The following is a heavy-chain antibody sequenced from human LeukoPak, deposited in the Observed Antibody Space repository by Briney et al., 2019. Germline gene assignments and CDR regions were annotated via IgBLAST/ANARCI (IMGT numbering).Heavy chain of an antibody. V-gene: IGHV1-8*01. J-gene: IGHJ1*01. Sequence: ASVKVSCKASGYTFTSYDINWVRQAPGQGLEWMGWMNPNSGNTGYAQKFQGRATMTRNTSISTAYMELSSLRSEDTAVYSCARGPLSTQYFQHWGQGTLVTVSS. CDR2: MNPNSGNT. CDR3: ARGPLSTQYFQH. CDR1: GYTFTSYD.